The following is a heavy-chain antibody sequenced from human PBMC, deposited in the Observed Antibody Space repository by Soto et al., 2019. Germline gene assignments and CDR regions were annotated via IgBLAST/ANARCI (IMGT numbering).Heavy chain of an antibody. CDR3: AREKSTMIRGVRYGMDV. D-gene: IGHD3-10*01. CDR2: INSAGTP. CDR1: GFTVATNY. J-gene: IGHJ6*02. Sequence: EVQLVETGGGLIQPGGSLRLTCDASGFTVATNYMSWVRQAPGKGLEWVSLINSAGTPYYADSVNGRFTVSRDTSNNTLYLQMSSLRVDDRAVYFCAREKSTMIRGVRYGMDVWGQGTTVTVSS. V-gene: IGHV3-53*02.